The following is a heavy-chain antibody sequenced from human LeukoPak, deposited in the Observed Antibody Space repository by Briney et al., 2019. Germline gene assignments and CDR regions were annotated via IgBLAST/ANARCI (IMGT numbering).Heavy chain of an antibody. Sequence: SETLSLTCTVSGGSISSDYWSWVRQPPGKGLEWIGYIYYSGSTNYNPSLKSRVTISVDTSKNQFSLKLSSMTAADTAVYYCARDLGGANWFDPWGQGTLVTVSS. J-gene: IGHJ5*02. CDR1: GGSISSDY. CDR3: ARDLGGANWFDP. D-gene: IGHD1-26*01. CDR2: IYYSGST. V-gene: IGHV4-59*01.